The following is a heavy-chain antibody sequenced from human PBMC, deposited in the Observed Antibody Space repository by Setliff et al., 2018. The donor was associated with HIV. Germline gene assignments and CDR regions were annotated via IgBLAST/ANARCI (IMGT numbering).Heavy chain of an antibody. V-gene: IGHV4-39*01. CDR3: ARTGRSSTWGGLHYYYYMDV. Sequence: SETLSLTCTVAGGSISSDNYFWAWIRQPPGKGLEWIGSIFYTGSTYYNGSLNSRLAISVDTSKNQFSLRLTSVSAADTAVYFCARTGRSSTWGGLHYYYYMDVWGKGTTGTVS. CDR1: GGSISSDNYF. CDR2: IFYTGST. J-gene: IGHJ6*03. D-gene: IGHD3-10*01.